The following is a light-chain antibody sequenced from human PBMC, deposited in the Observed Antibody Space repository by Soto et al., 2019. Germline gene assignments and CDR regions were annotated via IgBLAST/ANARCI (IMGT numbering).Light chain of an antibody. Sequence: IQMAQSPSTLSASVGDRVTITCWASQSIDNRLAWYQQKPGKAPKALIYDASTLESGVPSRFSGSGSGTELTLTISSLHPEDFATYDCKGNNFQSTCGEGTKVDIK. CDR3: KGNNFQST. CDR2: DAS. CDR1: QSIDNR. V-gene: IGKV1-5*03. J-gene: IGKJ1*01.